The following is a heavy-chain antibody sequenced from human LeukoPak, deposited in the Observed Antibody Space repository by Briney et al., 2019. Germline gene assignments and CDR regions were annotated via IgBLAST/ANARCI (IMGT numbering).Heavy chain of an antibody. CDR1: GFTFRTYA. V-gene: IGHV3-23*01. Sequence: GGSLRLSCVASGFTFRTYAMSWVRQAPGKGLEWVSGISDSGGTTYYVDSVKGRFTISRDNSKNTLYLQMNSLRAEDTAVFYCAKVRGGSGWEDDAFDIWGQGTMVTVSS. J-gene: IGHJ3*02. CDR3: AKVRGGSGWEDDAFDI. D-gene: IGHD6-19*01. CDR2: ISDSGGTT.